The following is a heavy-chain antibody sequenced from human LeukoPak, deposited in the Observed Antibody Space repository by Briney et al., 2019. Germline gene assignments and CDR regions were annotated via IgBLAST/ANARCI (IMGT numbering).Heavy chain of an antibody. V-gene: IGHV1-2*02. CDR2: INPSSGGT. CDR1: GYTFTGYY. D-gene: IGHD2-2*01. J-gene: IGHJ4*02. CDR3: ARDVGEYCSSVSCYASDY. Sequence: GPVKVSCKASGYTFTGYYMHWVRQAPGQGLEWMGWINPSSGGTNYAQKFQGRVTMTRDTSISTAYMELSRLRSDDTAVYYCARDVGEYCSSVSCYASDYWGQGTLVTVSS.